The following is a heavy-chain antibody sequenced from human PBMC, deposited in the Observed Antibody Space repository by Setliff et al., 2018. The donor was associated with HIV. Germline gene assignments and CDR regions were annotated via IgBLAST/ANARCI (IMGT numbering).Heavy chain of an antibody. CDR3: AREEMYYYDTSGHPQGFDY. Sequence: PSETLSLTCTVSGDSISGAGFYWTWIRQLPGKGLEWIGSIYYSGSTYYNPSLKSRVTISLGTSRWQFSLTLNSVSAADTAVYFCAREEMYYYDTSGHPQGFDYWGQGTLVTVSS. J-gene: IGHJ4*02. V-gene: IGHV4-31*03. D-gene: IGHD3-22*01. CDR1: GDSISGAGFY. CDR2: IYYSGST.